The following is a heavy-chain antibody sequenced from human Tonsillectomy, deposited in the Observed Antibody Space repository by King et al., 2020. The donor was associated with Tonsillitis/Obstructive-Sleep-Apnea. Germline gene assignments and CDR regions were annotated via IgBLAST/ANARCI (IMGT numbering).Heavy chain of an antibody. CDR1: GFPFSRYA. CDR3: ARDSTLVCTLNHYCVL. Sequence: QLVQSGGGVVQPGRSLRLSCASSGFPFSRYAMHWVRHAPGKGLEWVAVISYDGSTKYYADSVKGRFTLSRDNSKNTLYLQMNSLRAEDTSVYYCARDSTLVCTLNHYCVLWGERT. CDR2: ISYDGSTK. V-gene: IGHV3-30*01. J-gene: IGHJ4*02. D-gene: IGHD5/OR15-5a*01.